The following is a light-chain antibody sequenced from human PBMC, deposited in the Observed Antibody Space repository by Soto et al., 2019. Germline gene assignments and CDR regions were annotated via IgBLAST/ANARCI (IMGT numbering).Light chain of an antibody. V-gene: IGLV1-47*01. J-gene: IGLJ1*01. Sequence: QSVLTQPPSASGTPGQRVTISCSGSSSNIGSNYVYWYQQLPGTAPKLLIYRNNQRPSGVPDRFSGSKSGTYASLAISGLRSEEEADYYCAAWDDSLSGYVFGTGTKVTVL. CDR2: RNN. CDR3: AAWDDSLSGYV. CDR1: SSNIGSNY.